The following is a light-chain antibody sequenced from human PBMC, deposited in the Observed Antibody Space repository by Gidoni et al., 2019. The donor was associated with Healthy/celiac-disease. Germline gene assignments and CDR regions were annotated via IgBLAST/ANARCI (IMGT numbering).Light chain of an antibody. J-gene: IGKJ5*01. CDR1: QSVSSY. Sequence: ATLSCRASQSVSSYLAWYQQKPGQAPRLLIYDASNRATGIPARFSGSGSWTDFTLTISSLEPEDFAVYYCQQRSNWPRGTFGQGTRLEIK. CDR3: QQRSNWPRGT. CDR2: DAS. V-gene: IGKV3-11*01.